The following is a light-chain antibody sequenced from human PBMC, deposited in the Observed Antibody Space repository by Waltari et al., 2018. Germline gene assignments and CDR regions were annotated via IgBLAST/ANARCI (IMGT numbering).Light chain of an antibody. CDR1: ALPKQF. Sequence: SYELPQPPSVSVSPGQTARITCSGGALPKQFGYLFQQKPGQAPVVVIYKDSERPSGIPERFSGSSSGTTVTLTISGVQAEDEADYYCLSTDSSGTSSWVFGGGTKLTVL. CDR2: KDS. V-gene: IGLV3-25*03. J-gene: IGLJ3*02. CDR3: LSTDSSGTSSWV.